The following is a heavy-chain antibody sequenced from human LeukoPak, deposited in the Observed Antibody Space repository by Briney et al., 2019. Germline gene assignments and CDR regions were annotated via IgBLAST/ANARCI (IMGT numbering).Heavy chain of an antibody. CDR2: ISTNGGST. V-gene: IGHV3-23*01. CDR3: SVMHRYYDGSGYWVQ. Sequence: GGSLRLSCEASGFTFSSYAMSWVRPAPGKGLEWVSGISTNGGSTSYADSVKGRLTISRDNHRNMLYMEMNGLRAEDTAVYYCSVMHRYYDGSGYWVQWGQGTLVTVSS. J-gene: IGHJ4*02. D-gene: IGHD3-22*01. CDR1: GFTFSSYA.